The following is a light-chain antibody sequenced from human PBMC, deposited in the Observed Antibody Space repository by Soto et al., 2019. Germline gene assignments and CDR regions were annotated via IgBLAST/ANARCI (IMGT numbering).Light chain of an antibody. CDR1: QSVSSY. J-gene: IGKJ5*01. Sequence: EIVLTQSPATLSLSPGERATLSCRASQSVSSYLAWYQQKPGQAPRLLIYGASSRATGIPDRFSGSGSGTDFTLTISRLEPEDFAVYYCQQYGGSPITFGLGTRLEIK. CDR3: QQYGGSPIT. V-gene: IGKV3-20*01. CDR2: GAS.